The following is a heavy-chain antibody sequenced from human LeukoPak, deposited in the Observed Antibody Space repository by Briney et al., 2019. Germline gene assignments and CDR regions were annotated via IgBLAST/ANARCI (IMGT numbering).Heavy chain of an antibody. CDR2: TYYRSKWYN. J-gene: IGHJ6*02. D-gene: IGHD3-22*01. V-gene: IGHV6-1*01. Sequence: SQTLSLTCGISGDSVSSNNGAWNWIRQSPSRGLEWLGRTYYRSKWYNDYAVSVKSRITINPDTSKNQFSLQLNSVTPEDTAVYYCARGLYDSSGYYGTSYYYYGMDVWGQGTTVTVSS. CDR1: GDSVSSNNGA. CDR3: ARGLYDSSGYYGTSYYYYGMDV.